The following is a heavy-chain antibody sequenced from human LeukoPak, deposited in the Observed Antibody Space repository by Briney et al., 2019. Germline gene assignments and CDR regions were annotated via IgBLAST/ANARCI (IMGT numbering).Heavy chain of an antibody. J-gene: IGHJ4*02. CDR2: IIPILDTA. CDR1: GGTSSSYT. CDR3: ARDRENTYYYDSSAYSFDY. D-gene: IGHD3-22*01. V-gene: IGHV1-69*08. Sequence: SVKVSCKASGGTSSSYTISWVRQAPGQGLEWMGRIIPILDTAKYAQKFQGRVTITADKSTSTAYMELSSLRSEDTAMYYCARDRENTYYYDSSAYSFDYWGQGTLVTVSS.